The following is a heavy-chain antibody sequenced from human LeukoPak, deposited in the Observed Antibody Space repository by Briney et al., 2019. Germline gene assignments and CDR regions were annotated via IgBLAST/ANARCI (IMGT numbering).Heavy chain of an antibody. J-gene: IGHJ2*01. Sequence: PGGSLRLSCAASGFTFSSYAMSWVRQAPGKGLEWVSAISGSGGSTYYADSVKGRFTISRDNAKNSLYLQMNSLRAEDTALYYCAKDIGLGVGQWLANWYFDLWGRGTLVTVSS. CDR3: AKDIGLGVGQWLANWYFDL. V-gene: IGHV3-23*01. CDR1: GFTFSSYA. D-gene: IGHD6-19*01. CDR2: ISGSGGST.